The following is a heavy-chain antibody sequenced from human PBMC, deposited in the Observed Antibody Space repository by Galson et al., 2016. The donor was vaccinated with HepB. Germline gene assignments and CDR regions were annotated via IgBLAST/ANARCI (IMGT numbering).Heavy chain of an antibody. J-gene: IGHJ4*02. V-gene: IGHV3-48*02. CDR2: ISGSGYII. Sequence: SLRLSCAASGFTFNSHKMQWVRQAPGKGLEWLSDISGSGYIIQYADSVKGRFTTSGDNAKNSLFLQMNSLRDEDTAVYYCAREGAYSGNDFGGGFDFWGQGTLVTVSS. CDR3: AREGAYSGNDFGGGFDF. D-gene: IGHD5-12*01. CDR1: GFTFNSHK.